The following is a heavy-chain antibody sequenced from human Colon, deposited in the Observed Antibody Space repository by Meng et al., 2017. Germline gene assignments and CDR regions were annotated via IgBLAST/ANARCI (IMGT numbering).Heavy chain of an antibody. CDR3: ARVGFDSSAFYFDF. D-gene: IGHD6-19*01. Sequence: QVQRVQSGAEVKKPGSSVKVSCKASGDTFTSHGISWVRQAPGQGLEWMGGIIPIVGKANYAQHFQGRVTITADKSTSTAYMELNSLRSEDTAMYYCARVGFDSSAFYFDFWGQGTLVTVSS. J-gene: IGHJ4*02. V-gene: IGHV1-69*06. CDR1: GDTFTSHG. CDR2: IIPIVGKA.